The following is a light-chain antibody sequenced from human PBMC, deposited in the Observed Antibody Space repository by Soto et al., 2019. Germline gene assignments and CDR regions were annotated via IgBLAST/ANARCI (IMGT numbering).Light chain of an antibody. Sequence: QPVLTQSSSASASLGSSVKLXCTLSSGHSSYIIAWHQQQPGKAPRYLMKLEGSGSYNKGSGVPDRFSGSSSGADRYLTISNLQFEDEADYYCETWDSNTRVFGGGTKLTVL. V-gene: IGLV4-60*02. J-gene: IGLJ3*02. CDR2: LEGSGSY. CDR1: SGHSSYI. CDR3: ETWDSNTRV.